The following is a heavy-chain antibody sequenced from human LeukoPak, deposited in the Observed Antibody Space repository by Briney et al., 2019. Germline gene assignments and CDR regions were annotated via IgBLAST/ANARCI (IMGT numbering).Heavy chain of an antibody. D-gene: IGHD1-7*01. V-gene: IGHV4-39*02. Sequence: SETLSLTCAVSGGSISSSSYYWGWIRQPPGKGLEWIGSIYYSGSTYYNPSLKSRVTISVDTSKNQFSLKLSSVTAADTAVYYCARDNWNYGSSMDVWGQGTTVTVSS. CDR2: IYYSGST. CDR3: ARDNWNYGSSMDV. CDR1: GGSISSSSYY. J-gene: IGHJ6*02.